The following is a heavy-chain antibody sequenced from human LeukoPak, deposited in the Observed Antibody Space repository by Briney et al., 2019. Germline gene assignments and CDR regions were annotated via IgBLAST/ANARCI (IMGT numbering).Heavy chain of an antibody. V-gene: IGHV5-51*01. CDR2: IYPRDSRT. CDR3: SRHLSDITSSPNY. D-gene: IGHD2-2*01. J-gene: IGHJ4*02. CDR1: GYSFSSYW. Sequence: GESLKISCKGSGYSFSSYWIAWVPKMPGKGLEWMAVIYPRDSRTTYSPSLQGQVTISADKSISTASLQWTSLKASDTAMYYCSRHLSDITSSPNYWGPGTLVTVSS.